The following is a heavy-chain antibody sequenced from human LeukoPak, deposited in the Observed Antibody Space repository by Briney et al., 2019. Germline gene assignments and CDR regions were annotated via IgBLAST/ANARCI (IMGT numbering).Heavy chain of an antibody. CDR1: GFTFSSYS. Sequence: PGGSLRLSCAASGFTFSSYSMNWVRQAPGKGLEWVSSISSSSSYIYYADSVKGRFTISRDNAKNSLYLQMNSLRAEDTAVYYCARDQFPYIAAAPSMDVWGKGTTVTVSS. CDR2: ISSSSSYI. D-gene: IGHD6-13*01. V-gene: IGHV3-21*01. CDR3: ARDQFPYIAAAPSMDV. J-gene: IGHJ6*03.